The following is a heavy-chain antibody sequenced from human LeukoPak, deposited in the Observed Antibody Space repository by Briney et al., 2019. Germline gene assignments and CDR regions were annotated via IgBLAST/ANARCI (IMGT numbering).Heavy chain of an antibody. CDR2: INHSGTT. D-gene: IGHD2-15*01. V-gene: IGHV4-34*01. CDR1: GGSFSGYD. CDR3: ARARGIVVVVAEDCYFDY. Sequence: EALSLTCAVYGGSFSGYDWTWIRQPPGKGLQWIGEINHSGTTNYNPSLKSRVTISVDTSQNQFSLKLSSVTAADTAVYYCARARGIVVVVAEDCYFDYWGQGTLVAVSS. J-gene: IGHJ4*02.